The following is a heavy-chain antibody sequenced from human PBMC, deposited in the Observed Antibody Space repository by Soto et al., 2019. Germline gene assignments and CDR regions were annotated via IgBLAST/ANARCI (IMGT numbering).Heavy chain of an antibody. J-gene: IGHJ3*02. CDR1: GGRFSSYA. V-gene: IGHV1-2*04. Sequence: ASVNGSCKASGGRFSSYASSWVRQAPGQGLEWMGWINPNSGGTNYAQKFQGWVTMTRDTSISTAYMELSRLRSDDTAVYYCARVGGGSYSDAFDIWGQGTMVNVSS. CDR3: ARVGGGSYSDAFDI. D-gene: IGHD1-26*01. CDR2: INPNSGGT.